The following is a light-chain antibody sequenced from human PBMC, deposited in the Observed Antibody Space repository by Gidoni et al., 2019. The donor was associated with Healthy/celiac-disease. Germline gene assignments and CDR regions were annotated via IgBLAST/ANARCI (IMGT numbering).Light chain of an antibody. CDR1: RSISSY. V-gene: IGKV1-39*01. J-gene: IGKJ1*01. Sequence: DIQMTQSPSSLSASVGDRVTITCRASRSISSYLNWYQQKPGKAPKLLIYAASSLQSGFPSRFSGSGSGTDFTLTISSLQPEDFATYYCQQSYSTPPAFGQGTKVEIK. CDR3: QQSYSTPPA. CDR2: AAS.